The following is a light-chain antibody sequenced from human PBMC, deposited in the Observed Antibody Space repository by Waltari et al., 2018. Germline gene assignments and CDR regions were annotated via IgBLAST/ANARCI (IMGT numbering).Light chain of an antibody. Sequence: DIQMTQSPSSLSASVGDRVNITCRASQSISSYLNWYQQKPGKAPRLLIYAASSLESGVPARFSGSGSGTDFTLTISSLQPEDFATYYCQQRYSTPLTFGGGTKVEIK. CDR1: QSISSY. CDR3: QQRYSTPLT. CDR2: AAS. V-gene: IGKV1-39*01. J-gene: IGKJ4*01.